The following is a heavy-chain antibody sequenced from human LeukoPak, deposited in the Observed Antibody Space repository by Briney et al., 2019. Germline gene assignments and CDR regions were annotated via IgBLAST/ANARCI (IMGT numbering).Heavy chain of an antibody. V-gene: IGHV3-30*04. CDR3: ARDQSSGWGFDY. D-gene: IGHD6-25*01. CDR2: ISYDGSNK. Sequence: PGGSLRLSCVASGFTLSSYTMHWVRQAPGKGRGWGAVISYDGSNKYYADSVKGRFTISRDNSKNTLYLQMNSLRAEDAAMYYCARDQSSGWGFDYWGQGTLVTVSS. J-gene: IGHJ4*02. CDR1: GFTLSSYT.